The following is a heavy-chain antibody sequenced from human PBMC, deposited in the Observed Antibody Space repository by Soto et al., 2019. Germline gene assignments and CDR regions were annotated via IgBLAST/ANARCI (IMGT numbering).Heavy chain of an antibody. CDR3: ARPGNAYSSSFLDYYGMDV. Sequence: PGGSLRLSCAASGFTFSSYAMHWVRQAPGKGLEWVAVISYDGSNKYYADSVKGRFTIPRDNSKNTLYLQMNSLRAEDTAVYYCARPGNAYSSSFLDYYGMDVWGQGTTVTVSS. V-gene: IGHV3-30-3*01. CDR2: ISYDGSNK. D-gene: IGHD6-6*01. J-gene: IGHJ6*02. CDR1: GFTFSSYA.